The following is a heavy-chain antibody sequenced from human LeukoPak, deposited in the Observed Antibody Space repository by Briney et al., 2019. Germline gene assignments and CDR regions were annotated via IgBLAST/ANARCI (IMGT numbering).Heavy chain of an antibody. V-gene: IGHV3-30-3*01. J-gene: IGHJ6*02. D-gene: IGHD6-19*01. Sequence: GRSLRLSCAVSGFTLRSYAIHWVRQAPGKGLQWVAFISYDAAVKYYADSVRGRFTVSRDNSKNTLSLQMNSLRAEDTAVYYCARWGSSGWYPMDVWGQGTTVTVSS. CDR2: ISYDAAVK. CDR3: ARWGSSGWYPMDV. CDR1: GFTLRSYA.